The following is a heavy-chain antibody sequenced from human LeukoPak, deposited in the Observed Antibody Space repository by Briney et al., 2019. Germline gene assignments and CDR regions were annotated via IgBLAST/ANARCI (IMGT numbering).Heavy chain of an antibody. V-gene: IGHV4-4*09. CDR1: GGSISSYY. CDR2: IYTSGST. J-gene: IGHJ4*02. Sequence: SETLSLTCTVSGGSISSYYWSWLRQPPGKGLEWIGYIYTSGSTNYNPSLKSRVTISVDTSKNQFSLKLSSVTAADTAVYYCARHDRTYSSGWLNLWGQGTLVTVSS. D-gene: IGHD6-19*01. CDR3: ARHDRTYSSGWLNL.